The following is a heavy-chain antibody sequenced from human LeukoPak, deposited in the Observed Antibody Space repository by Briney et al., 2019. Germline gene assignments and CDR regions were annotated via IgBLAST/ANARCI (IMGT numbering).Heavy chain of an antibody. CDR2: ISAYNGNT. CDR3: ARDRTWIYDILTGHEH. D-gene: IGHD3-9*01. Sequence: ASVKVSCKASGYTFTSYGISWVRQAPGQGLEWMGWISAYNGNTNYAQKLQGRVTMTTDTSTNTAYMELRSLRSDDTAVYFCARDRTWIYDILTGHEHWGQGTLVTVSS. J-gene: IGHJ1*01. CDR1: GYTFTSYG. V-gene: IGHV1-18*01.